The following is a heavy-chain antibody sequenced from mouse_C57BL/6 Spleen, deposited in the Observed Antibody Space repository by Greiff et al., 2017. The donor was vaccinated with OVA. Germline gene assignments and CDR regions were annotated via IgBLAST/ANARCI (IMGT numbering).Heavy chain of an antibody. J-gene: IGHJ1*03. Sequence: EVQLQESGPGLVKPSQSLSLTCSVTGYSITSGYYWNWIRQFPGNKLEWMGYISYDGSNNYNPSLKNRISITRDTSKNQFFLKLNSVTTEDTATYYCARDPSRDGEDWYFDVWGTGTTVTVSS. CDR3: ARDPSRDGEDWYFDV. D-gene: IGHD2-3*01. CDR1: GYSITSGYY. CDR2: ISYDGSN. V-gene: IGHV3-6*01.